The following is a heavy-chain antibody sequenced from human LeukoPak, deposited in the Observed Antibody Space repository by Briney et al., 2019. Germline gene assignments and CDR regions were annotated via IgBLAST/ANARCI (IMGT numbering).Heavy chain of an antibody. CDR3: AGEADSFDY. Sequence: ASVKVSCKASGYTFTSDYIHWVRQAPGQGLEWMGWINPKTGGTKYARNFQGRVTMTRDTSITTAYVQLTRLTPYDTAVYYCAGEADSFDYWGQGTLVTVAS. CDR1: GYTFTSDY. V-gene: IGHV1-2*02. J-gene: IGHJ4*02. D-gene: IGHD2-21*01. CDR2: INPKTGGT.